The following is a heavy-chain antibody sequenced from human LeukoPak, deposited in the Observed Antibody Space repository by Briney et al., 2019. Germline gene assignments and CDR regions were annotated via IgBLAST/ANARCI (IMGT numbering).Heavy chain of an antibody. CDR3: AKYGRSGYSSGMDV. D-gene: IGHD2-15*01. J-gene: IGHJ6*02. Sequence: PGGSLRLSCAASGFIFSISMMNWVRQAPGKGLEWVSTINVSGGSTYYADSVKGRFTISRDNSKNTLYLQMNSLRAEDMAIYYCAKYGRSGYSSGMDVWGQGTTVTVSS. CDR2: INVSGGST. CDR1: GFIFSISM. V-gene: IGHV3-23*01.